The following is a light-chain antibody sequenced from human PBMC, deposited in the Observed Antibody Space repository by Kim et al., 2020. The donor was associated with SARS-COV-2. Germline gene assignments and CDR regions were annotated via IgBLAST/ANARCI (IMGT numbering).Light chain of an antibody. J-gene: IGLJ3*02. CDR3: QAWDSSTGV. CDR2: QDN. V-gene: IGLV3-1*01. Sequence: SYELTQPPSVSVSPGQTASITCSGDKLGDNYACWYQQKPGQSPVLVIYQDNKRPSGIPERFSGSNSGNTATLTISGTQAMDEADYYCQAWDSSTGVFGGGTQLTVL. CDR1: KLGDNY.